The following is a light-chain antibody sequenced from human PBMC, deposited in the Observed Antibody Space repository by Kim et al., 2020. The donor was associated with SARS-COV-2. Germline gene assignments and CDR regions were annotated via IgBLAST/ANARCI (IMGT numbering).Light chain of an antibody. CDR1: SSDVGSYNY. CDR3: SSYTSSSTPYV. Sequence: QSITISCTGTSSDVGSYNYVSWYQQHPGKAPKLMICDVSNRPSGVSNRFSGSKSGNTASLTISGLQAEDEADYYCSSYTSSSTPYVFGTGTKVTVL. V-gene: IGLV2-14*03. J-gene: IGLJ1*01. CDR2: DVS.